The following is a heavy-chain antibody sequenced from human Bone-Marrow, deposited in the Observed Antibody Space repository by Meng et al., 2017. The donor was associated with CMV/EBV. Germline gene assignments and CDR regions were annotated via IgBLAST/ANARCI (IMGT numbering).Heavy chain of an antibody. CDR3: AKGIFIAARQGFDY. Sequence: SLKISCAASGFTFDDYAMHWVRQAPGKGLEWVSGISWNSGSIGYADSVKGRFTISRDNAKNSLYLQMNSLRAEDMALYYCAKGIFIAARQGFDYWGQGTLVTVPS. CDR2: ISWNSGSI. J-gene: IGHJ4*02. V-gene: IGHV3-9*03. CDR1: GFTFDDYA. D-gene: IGHD6-6*01.